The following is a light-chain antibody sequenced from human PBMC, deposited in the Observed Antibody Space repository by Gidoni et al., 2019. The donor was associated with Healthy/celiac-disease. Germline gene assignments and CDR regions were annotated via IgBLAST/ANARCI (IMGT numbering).Light chain of an antibody. CDR2: AAS. Sequence: DIQMTQSPSSLSASVGDRVTITCRASQSISSYLNWYQQKPGKAPKLLIYAASSLQSGVPSRFSSSGSGTDFTLTISSLQPEDFATYYCQQSYSTPRTCGQXTKVEIK. J-gene: IGKJ1*01. V-gene: IGKV1-39*01. CDR3: QQSYSTPRT. CDR1: QSISSY.